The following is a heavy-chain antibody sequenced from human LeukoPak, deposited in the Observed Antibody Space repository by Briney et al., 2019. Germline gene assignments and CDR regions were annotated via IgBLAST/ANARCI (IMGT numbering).Heavy chain of an antibody. CDR3: AGSVRVAFDI. CDR2: TYYSGST. J-gene: IGHJ3*02. V-gene: IGHV4-59*01. CDR1: GVSISTYN. Sequence: PSETLSLTGTVSGVSISTYNWSWNRQPPGQGREWIVYTYYSGSTNSNPSLKSRVTISVDTSKNPFSLKRSSVTAADTAVYYCAGSVRVAFDIWGQGTMVTVSS. D-gene: IGHD3-10*01.